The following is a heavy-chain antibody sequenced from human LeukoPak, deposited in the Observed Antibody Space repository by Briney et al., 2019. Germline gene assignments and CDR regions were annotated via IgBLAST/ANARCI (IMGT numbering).Heavy chain of an antibody. CDR3: ARYGLYYYDSSGYYHYSNWFDP. CDR1: GYSISSGYY. D-gene: IGHD3-22*01. V-gene: IGHV4-38-2*02. J-gene: IGHJ5*02. CDR2: IYHSGRT. Sequence: SETLSLTCTVSGYSISSGYYWGWIRQPPGKGLEWIGSIYHSGRTFYNPSLKSRVTISVDTSKNQFSLKLSSVTAADTAVYYCARYGLYYYDSSGYYHYSNWFDPWGQGTLVTVSS.